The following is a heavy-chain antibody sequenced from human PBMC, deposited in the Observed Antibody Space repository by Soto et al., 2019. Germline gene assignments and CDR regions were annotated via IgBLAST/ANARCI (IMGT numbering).Heavy chain of an antibody. V-gene: IGHV1-3*01. CDR2: INAGNGNT. Sequence: GASVKGSCKTSGYTFTSYAMHWVRQAPGQRLEWMGWINAGNGNTKYSQKFQGRVTITRDTSASTAYMELSSLRSEDTAVYYCARDPALIVVVTEPFDYWGQGTLVTVSS. CDR1: GYTFTSYA. D-gene: IGHD2-21*02. J-gene: IGHJ4*02. CDR3: ARDPALIVVVTEPFDY.